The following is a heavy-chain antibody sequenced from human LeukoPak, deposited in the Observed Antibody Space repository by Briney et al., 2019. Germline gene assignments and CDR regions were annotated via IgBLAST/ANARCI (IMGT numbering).Heavy chain of an antibody. D-gene: IGHD3-3*01. J-gene: IGHJ5*02. CDR3: ARGGRITIFGVVINNWFDP. CDR2: IYYSGST. V-gene: IGHV4-59*12. Sequence: PSETLSLTCTVSGGSISSYYWSWIRQPPGKGLEWIGYIYYSGSTNYNPSLKSRVTISVDTSKNQFSLKLSSVTAADTAVYYCARGGRITIFGVVINNWFDPWGQGTLVTVSS. CDR1: GGSISSYY.